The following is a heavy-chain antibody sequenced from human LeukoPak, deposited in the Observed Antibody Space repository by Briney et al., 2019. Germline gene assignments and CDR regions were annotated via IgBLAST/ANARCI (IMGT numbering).Heavy chain of an antibody. D-gene: IGHD3-9*01. CDR2: IRYDGNNK. CDR3: AKDVYYDILTGYQAGLFDP. V-gene: IGHV3-30*02. CDR1: GLTFSSYG. Sequence: GGTLRLSCAASGLTFSSYGMHWVRQAPGKGLEWVAFIRYDGNNKYYADSVKGRFTISRDNSKNTLYLQMNSLRAEDTAVYYCAKDVYYDILTGYQAGLFDPWGQGTLVTVSS. J-gene: IGHJ5*02.